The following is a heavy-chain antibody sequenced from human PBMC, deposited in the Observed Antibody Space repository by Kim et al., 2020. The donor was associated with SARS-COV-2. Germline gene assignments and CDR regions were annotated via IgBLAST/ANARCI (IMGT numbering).Heavy chain of an antibody. J-gene: IGHJ6*02. Sequence: GGSLRLSCAASGFTFSSYSMNWVRQAPGKGLEWVSYISSSSSTIYYADSVKGRFTISRDNAKNSLYLQMNSLRDEDTAVYYCARVAMVRGVGLRFLPRYYDGMDVWGQGTTVTVSS. CDR1: GFTFSSYS. V-gene: IGHV3-48*02. CDR3: ARVAMVRGVGLRFLPRYYDGMDV. CDR2: ISSSSSTI. D-gene: IGHD3-10*01.